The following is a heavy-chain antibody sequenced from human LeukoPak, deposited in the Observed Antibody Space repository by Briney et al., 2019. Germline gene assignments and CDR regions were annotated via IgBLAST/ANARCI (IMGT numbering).Heavy chain of an antibody. CDR2: ISGSGGST. D-gene: IGHD2-15*01. J-gene: IGHJ4*02. Sequence: PGGSLRLSCAASGFTFSNAWMSWVRQAPGKGLEWVSAISGSGGSTYYADSVKGRFTISRDNSKNTLYLQMNSLRAEDTAVYYCAKLGSLVHSAFDYWGQGTLVTVSS. CDR1: GFTFSNAW. CDR3: AKLGSLVHSAFDY. V-gene: IGHV3-23*01.